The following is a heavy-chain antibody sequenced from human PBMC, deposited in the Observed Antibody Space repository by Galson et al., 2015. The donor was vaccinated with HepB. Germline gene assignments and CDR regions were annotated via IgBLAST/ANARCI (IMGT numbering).Heavy chain of an antibody. D-gene: IGHD4-17*01. V-gene: IGHV3-21*01. J-gene: IGHJ3*02. CDR1: GFTFSSYS. CDR2: ISSSSSYI. CDR3: AIDTVTMESDAFDI. Sequence: SLRLSCAASGFTFSSYSMNWVRQAPGKGLEWVSSISSSSSYIYYADSVRGRFTISRDNAKNSLYLQMNSLRAEDTAVYYCAIDTVTMESDAFDIWGQGTMVTVSS.